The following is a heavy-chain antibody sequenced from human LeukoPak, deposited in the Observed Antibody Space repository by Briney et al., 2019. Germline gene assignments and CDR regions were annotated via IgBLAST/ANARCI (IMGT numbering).Heavy chain of an antibody. D-gene: IGHD5-12*01. J-gene: IGHJ4*02. CDR1: GGSISSYY. CDR2: VHNSGST. V-gene: IGHV4-59*12. Sequence: PSETLSLTCTVSGGSISSYYWGWIRQPPGKGLEWIGAVHNSGSTYYNPSLKSRVTISVDKSKNQFSLKLSSVTAADTAVYYCARRATIWAFDYWGQGTLVTVSS. CDR3: ARRATIWAFDY.